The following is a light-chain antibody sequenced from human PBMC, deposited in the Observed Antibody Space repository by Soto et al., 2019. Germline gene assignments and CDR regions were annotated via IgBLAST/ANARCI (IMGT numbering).Light chain of an antibody. Sequence: EMVMTQSPATLSVSPGERATLSCISSQSVSSNLAWYQQKPGQAPRLLIYGASTRATGIPARFSGSGSGTEFTLTISSLQSEDFAVYYCQQYNNWPPWTFGQGTKVDIK. CDR3: QQYNNWPPWT. V-gene: IGKV3-15*01. CDR1: QSVSSN. J-gene: IGKJ1*01. CDR2: GAS.